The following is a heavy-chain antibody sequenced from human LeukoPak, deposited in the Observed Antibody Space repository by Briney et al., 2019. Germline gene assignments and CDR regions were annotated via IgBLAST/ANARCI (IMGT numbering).Heavy chain of an antibody. CDR2: MYYSGST. D-gene: IGHD4-11*01. CDR1: GGSISNYY. V-gene: IGHV4-59*01. CDR3: ARGGYSYYHGNFYYYNYMDI. J-gene: IGHJ6*03. Sequence: SETLSLTCAVSGGSISNYYWTWIRQPPGKGLEWIGYMYYSGSTNYNPFLKSRVTISVDTSKNQVSLKLASVTAADTAVYYCARGGYSYYHGNFYYYNYMDIWGKGTTVTVSS.